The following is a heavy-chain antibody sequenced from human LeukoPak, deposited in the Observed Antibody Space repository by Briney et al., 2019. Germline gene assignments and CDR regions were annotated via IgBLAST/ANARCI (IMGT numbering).Heavy chain of an antibody. CDR2: IIPILGIA. CDR1: GGTFSSYT. Sequence: SVKVSCKASGGTFSSYTISWVRQAPGQGLEWMGWIIPILGIANYAQKFQGRVTITADKSTSTAYMELSSLRSEDTAVYYCARGVSLFSGWYDYWGQGTLVTVSS. V-gene: IGHV1-69*10. D-gene: IGHD6-19*01. J-gene: IGHJ4*02. CDR3: ARGVSLFSGWYDY.